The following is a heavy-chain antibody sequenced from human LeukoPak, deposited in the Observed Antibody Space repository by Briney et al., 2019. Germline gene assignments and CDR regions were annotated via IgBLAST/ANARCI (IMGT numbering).Heavy chain of an antibody. CDR1: GFIFSSYG. V-gene: IGHV3-30*02. D-gene: IGHD3-3*01. J-gene: IGHJ5*02. CDR3: AKGSGYYTYNWFDP. CDR2: IRYDGSSK. Sequence: GGSLRLSCAASGFIFSSYGMHWVRQAPGKGLEWVAFIRYDGSSKYYADSVRGRFTISRDDSKDTLYLQMNSLRGDDTAVYYCAKGSGYYTYNWFDPWGQGTLVTVSS.